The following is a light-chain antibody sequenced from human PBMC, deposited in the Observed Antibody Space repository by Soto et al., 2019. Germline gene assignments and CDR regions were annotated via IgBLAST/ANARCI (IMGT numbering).Light chain of an antibody. J-gene: IGKJ2*01. CDR3: QQYSSSPRT. CDR2: GAS. Sequence: EIVLTQSPGSLSLSPGERATLSCRASQSVTSNYLAWYQQKTGQAPRLLIFGASSRATGIPDRFSGSGSGTVFTLTISRLEPEDFAVYYCQQYSSSPRTFGQGTKLEIK. CDR1: QSVTSNY. V-gene: IGKV3-20*01.